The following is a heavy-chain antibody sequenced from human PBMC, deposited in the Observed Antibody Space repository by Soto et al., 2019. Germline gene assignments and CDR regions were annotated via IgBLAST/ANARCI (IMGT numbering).Heavy chain of an antibody. J-gene: IGHJ4*02. V-gene: IGHV3-23*01. CDR3: AKDMLGSFDY. CDR1: GFGFRNYD. Sequence: GGSLRLSWAASGFGFRNYDMTWVRQAPGKGLEWVSSITTNGGTTYYADSVKGRFTISRDNSKNTLYLQMSSLRAEDTALYYCAKDMLGSFDYWGQGTLVTVSS. D-gene: IGHD3-10*02. CDR2: ITTNGGTT.